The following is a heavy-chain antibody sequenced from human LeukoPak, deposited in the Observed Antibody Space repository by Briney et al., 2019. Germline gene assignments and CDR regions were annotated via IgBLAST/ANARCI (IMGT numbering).Heavy chain of an antibody. D-gene: IGHD6-19*01. Sequence: PGGSLRLSCAASGFTFSSYGMHWVRQAPGKGLEWVAVIWYDGSNKYYADSVKGRFTISRDNSKNTLYLQMNSLRAEDTAVYYCARDMEVAGTSTDYWGQGTLVTVSS. V-gene: IGHV3-33*01. CDR3: ARDMEVAGTSTDY. CDR1: GFTFSSYG. J-gene: IGHJ4*02. CDR2: IWYDGSNK.